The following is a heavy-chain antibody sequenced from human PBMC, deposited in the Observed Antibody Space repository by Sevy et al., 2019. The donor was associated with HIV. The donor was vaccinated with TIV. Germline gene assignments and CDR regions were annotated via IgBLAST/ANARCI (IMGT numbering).Heavy chain of an antibody. CDR1: GFTFSSYE. D-gene: IGHD3-22*01. J-gene: IGHJ5*02. V-gene: IGHV3-48*03. CDR2: ISSSGTTI. CDR3: ARVDANYDKGFDP. Sequence: GGSLRLSCEASGFTFSSYEMNWVRQAPGKGLEWVSYISSSGTTIKYADSVKGRVTISRDNAKNSLYMQMNSLRAEDTAVYYCARVDANYDKGFDPWGQGTLVTVSS.